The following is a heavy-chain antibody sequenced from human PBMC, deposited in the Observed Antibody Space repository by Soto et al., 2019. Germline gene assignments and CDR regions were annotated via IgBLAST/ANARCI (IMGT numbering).Heavy chain of an antibody. V-gene: IGHV4-59*01. J-gene: IGHJ6*02. CDR3: ARDYMDV. CDR2: LYNSGTT. Sequence: ETLSLTCTVSGGSISSYYWSWIRQPPGEGLEWIGYLYNSGTTNYNPSLKSRVTISLDTSKNQISLNLKSVTAADTAVYYCARDYMDVWGQGTTVTVSS. CDR1: GGSISSYY.